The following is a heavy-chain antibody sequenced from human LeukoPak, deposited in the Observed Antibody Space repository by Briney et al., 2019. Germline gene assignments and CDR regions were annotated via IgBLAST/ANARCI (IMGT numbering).Heavy chain of an antibody. CDR1: GFTFSRYA. CDR2: ISWNSGSI. Sequence: GGSLRLSCGASGFTFSRYAMSWVRQAPGKGLEWVSGISWNSGSIGYADSVKGRFTISRDNAKNSLYLQMNSLRAEDTALYYCAKDSGSYLPYYFDYWGQGTLVTVSS. V-gene: IGHV3-9*01. D-gene: IGHD1-26*01. J-gene: IGHJ4*02. CDR3: AKDSGSYLPYYFDY.